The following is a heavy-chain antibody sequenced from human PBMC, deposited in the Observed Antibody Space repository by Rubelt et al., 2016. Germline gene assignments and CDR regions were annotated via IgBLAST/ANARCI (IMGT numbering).Heavy chain of an antibody. CDR2: INPSGGST. CDR3: GRGLNYGDYSDF. D-gene: IGHD4-17*01. Sequence: QVQLVQSGAEVKKPGASVKVSCKASGYTFTSYYMHWVRQAPGQGLEWMGIINPSGGSTTYAQKFQGRVTMARDTSTTTGYMERSSLRAEDTAVYYWGRGLNYGDYSDFWGQGTPVTVSS. V-gene: IGHV1-46*01. CDR1: GYTFTSYY. J-gene: IGHJ4*02.